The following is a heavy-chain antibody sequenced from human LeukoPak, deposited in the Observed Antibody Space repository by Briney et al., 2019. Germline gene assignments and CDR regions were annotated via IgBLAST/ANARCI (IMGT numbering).Heavy chain of an antibody. CDR2: ISGSSGDI. CDR1: GFTFSDYY. J-gene: IGHJ4*02. Sequence: GGSLRLSCAASGFTFSDYYMTWVRQAAGKGLEWVSYISGSSGDINYSDSVKGRFTISRDNAKNSLYLQMNSLRAEDTAVYYCTRDPRRLDYLGQGTLATVSS. CDR3: TRDPRRLDY. V-gene: IGHV3-11*05.